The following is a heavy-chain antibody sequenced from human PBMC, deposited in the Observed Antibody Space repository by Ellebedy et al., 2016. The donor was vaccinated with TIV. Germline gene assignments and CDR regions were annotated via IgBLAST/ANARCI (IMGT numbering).Heavy chain of an antibody. Sequence: GESLKIPCEASGFTFSRYWMNWVRQAPGKGLEWVASIKHDGNEGNYVDSVKGRFTISRDNAKNALFLQMSSLRGEDTGVYYCARDHSAAFFDYWGQGILVTVSS. V-gene: IGHV3-7*01. D-gene: IGHD3-10*01. CDR2: IKHDGNEG. CDR1: GFTFSRYW. CDR3: ARDHSAAFFDY. J-gene: IGHJ4*02.